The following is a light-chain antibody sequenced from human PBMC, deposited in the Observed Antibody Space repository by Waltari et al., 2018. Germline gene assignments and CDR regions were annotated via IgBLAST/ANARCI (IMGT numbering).Light chain of an antibody. V-gene: IGKV2-30*02. J-gene: IGKJ1*01. CDR2: RVS. CDR3: MQTADWPVS. Sequence: IVLTQSPLSLPVTLGQPASISCRSSRSLVHSDGFTYLNWFHQRPGQSPRRLIYRVSNRDSGVPDRFSGSGSGSDFTLKITRVEAEDVGVYYCMQTADWPVSFGQGTKVEIK. CDR1: RSLVHSDGFTY.